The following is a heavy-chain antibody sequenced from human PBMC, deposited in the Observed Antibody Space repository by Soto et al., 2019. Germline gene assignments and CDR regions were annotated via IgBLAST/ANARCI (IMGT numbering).Heavy chain of an antibody. CDR1: GFTFSSYS. Sequence: GGSLRLSCVVSGFTFSSYSMYWVRQAPGKGLEWVTIISYDGNNKYYADFVKGRFTVSRDNSKNTLYLQMTSLRAEDTAIYYRAREFTVGSTKAVLAYWGQGTPVTVSS. D-gene: IGHD1-26*01. J-gene: IGHJ4*02. CDR2: ISYDGNNK. V-gene: IGHV3-30-3*01. CDR3: AREFTVGSTKAVLAY.